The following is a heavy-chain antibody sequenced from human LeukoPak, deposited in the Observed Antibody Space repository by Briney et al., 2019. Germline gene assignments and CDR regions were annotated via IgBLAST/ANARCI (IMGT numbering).Heavy chain of an antibody. CDR1: GITLSNYG. CDR2: ISDSAGST. D-gene: IGHD3-10*01. V-gene: IGHV3-23*01. J-gene: IGHJ4*02. CDR3: AKRGVVIRVILVGFHKEAYYFDS. Sequence: PGGSLRLSCAVSGITLSNYGMSWVRQAPGKGLEWVAGISDSAGSTNYADPVKGRFTISRDNRKNTLYLQMNSLRAEDTAVYFCAKRGVVIRVILVGFHKEAYYFDSWGQGALVTVSS.